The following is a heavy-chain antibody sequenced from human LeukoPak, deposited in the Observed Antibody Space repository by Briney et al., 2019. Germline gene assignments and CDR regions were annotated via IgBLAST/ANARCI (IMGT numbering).Heavy chain of an antibody. V-gene: IGHV3-23*01. CDR1: GFTFSSYA. Sequence: PGGSLRLSCAASGFTFSSYAMSWVRQAPGKGLEWVSAISGSGGSTYYADSVKGRYTISRDNSKNTLYLQMNSLRAEDTAVYYCAAVAYSNYATFDYWGQGTLVTVSS. J-gene: IGHJ4*02. CDR2: ISGSGGST. D-gene: IGHD4-11*01. CDR3: AAVAYSNYATFDY.